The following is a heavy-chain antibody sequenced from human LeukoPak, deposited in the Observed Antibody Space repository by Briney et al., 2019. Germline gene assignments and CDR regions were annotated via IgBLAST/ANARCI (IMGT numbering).Heavy chain of an antibody. D-gene: IGHD1-26*01. CDR1: GFTFSSYS. CDR3: ARGGATTTCDY. Sequence: PGGSLRLSCAASGFTFSSYSMNWVRQAPGKGLEWVSFISSSSSTIYYADSVKGRFTISRDNAKNSLYLQMNSLRAEDTAVYYCARGGATTTCDYWGQGTLVTVSS. CDR2: ISSSSSTI. V-gene: IGHV3-48*04. J-gene: IGHJ4*02.